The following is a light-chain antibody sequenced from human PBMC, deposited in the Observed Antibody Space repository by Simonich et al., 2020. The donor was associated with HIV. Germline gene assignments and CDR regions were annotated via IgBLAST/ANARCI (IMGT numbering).Light chain of an antibody. Sequence: QSALTQPASVSGPPGQSIPLSSPGTSRDFGTYNLVSWYQQNPGEAPTLIIYEGSKRPSGVSHRLSGSKSGNTASLTISVLQAEDEADYYCCSYAGSSTWMFGGGTKLTVL. CDR1: SRDFGTYNL. CDR2: EGS. CDR3: CSYAGSSTWM. V-gene: IGLV2-23*01. J-gene: IGLJ3*02.